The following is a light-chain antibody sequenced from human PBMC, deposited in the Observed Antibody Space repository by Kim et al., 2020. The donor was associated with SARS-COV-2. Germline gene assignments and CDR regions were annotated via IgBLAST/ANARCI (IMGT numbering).Light chain of an antibody. J-gene: IGLJ1*01. V-gene: IGLV2-14*03. CDR1: SNDVGGYDF. CDR3: SSYTISSTYV. Sequence: GQSITTSCTGTSNDVGGYDFVSWYQHHPGKAPKLMIYDVSKRPSGVSNRFSGSKSGNTASLTISGLQAEDEADYYCSSYTISSTYVFGTGTKVTVL. CDR2: DVS.